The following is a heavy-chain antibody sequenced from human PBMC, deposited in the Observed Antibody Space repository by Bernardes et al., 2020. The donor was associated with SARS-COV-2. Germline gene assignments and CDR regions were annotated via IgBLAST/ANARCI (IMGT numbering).Heavy chain of an antibody. D-gene: IGHD2-21*01. V-gene: IGHV3-33*01. CDR3: ARGSRAYCGGDCYFDY. Sequence: RGSGAVSGVTVSSYGRHWVGKAPGKGLEWVAVIWYDGSNKYYADSVKGRFTISRDNSKNTLYLQMNSLRAEDTAVYYCARGSRAYCGGDCYFDYWGQGTLVTVSS. J-gene: IGHJ4*02. CDR1: GVTVSSYG. CDR2: IWYDGSNK.